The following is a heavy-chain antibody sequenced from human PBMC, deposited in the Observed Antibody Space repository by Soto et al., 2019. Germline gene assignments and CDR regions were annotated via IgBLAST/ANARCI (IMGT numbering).Heavy chain of an antibody. J-gene: IGHJ3*02. V-gene: IGHV3-23*01. CDR2: ISGSGGST. CDR1: GFTFSSYA. D-gene: IGHD6-13*01. CDR3: AKCSLLKSSSCPKIGAFDI. Sequence: EVQLLESGGGLVQPGGSLRLSCAASGFTFSSYAMSWVRQAPGKGLEWVSAISGSGGSTYYADSVKGRFTISRDNSKNTLYLQMNSLRAEDTAAYYCAKCSLLKSSSCPKIGAFDIWGQGTMVTVSS.